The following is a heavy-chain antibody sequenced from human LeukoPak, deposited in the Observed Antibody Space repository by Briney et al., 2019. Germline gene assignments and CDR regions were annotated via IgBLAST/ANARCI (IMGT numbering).Heavy chain of an antibody. V-gene: IGHV3-7*01. D-gene: IGHD1-26*01. CDR3: TRDAGLVGANRDYYGMDV. CDR1: GFTFSSYW. CDR2: IQRDGSKQ. Sequence: PGGSLRLSCVGSGFTFSSYWMNWVRQAPGEGLEWVANIQRDGSKQNYVDSVKGRFTISRDNAKNSLYLKVNSLRVEDTAVYYCTRDAGLVGANRDYYGMDVWGQGTTVTVSS. J-gene: IGHJ6*02.